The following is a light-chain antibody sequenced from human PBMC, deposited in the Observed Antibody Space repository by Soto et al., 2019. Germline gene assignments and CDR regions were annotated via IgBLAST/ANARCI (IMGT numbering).Light chain of an antibody. J-gene: IGKJ1*01. V-gene: IGKV3-15*01. Sequence: TVMTQSPATLSVSVGERVTLSCRASQSVRNNLAWYQQKPGQAPRLLIYGASTRATDVPARCSGSGSGTEFTLTISGLQSEDFAVYYCQEYDNWPPWTFGQGTKVDIK. CDR2: GAS. CDR3: QEYDNWPPWT. CDR1: QSVRNN.